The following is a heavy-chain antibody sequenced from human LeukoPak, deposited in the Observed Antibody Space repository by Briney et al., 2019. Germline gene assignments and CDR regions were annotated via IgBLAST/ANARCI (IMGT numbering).Heavy chain of an antibody. CDR2: IIPIFGTA. CDR3: ASSGELRVYYYYYGMNV. D-gene: IGHD2-15*01. CDR1: GGTFSSYA. J-gene: IGHJ6*02. V-gene: IGHV1-69*01. Sequence: SVKVSCKASGGTFSSYAISWVRQAPGQGLEWMGGIIPIFGTANYAQKFQGRVTITADESTSTAYMELSSLRSEDTAVYYCASSGELRVYYYYYGMNVWGQGTTVTVSS.